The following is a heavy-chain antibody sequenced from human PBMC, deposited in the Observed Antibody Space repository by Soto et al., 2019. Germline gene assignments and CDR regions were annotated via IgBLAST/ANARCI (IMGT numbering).Heavy chain of an antibody. CDR3: ARILYNWNYAFDY. D-gene: IGHD1-7*01. V-gene: IGHV4-61*01. CDR2: IYYSGST. CDR1: GDSVTSGNYY. Sequence: SETLSLTCTVSGDSVTSGNYYWSWIRQPPGKGLEWIGHIYYSGSTNYSPSLKSRVTISLDTSNNQFSLKVTSVTAADTAMYYCARILYNWNYAFDYWGQGTLVTVSS. J-gene: IGHJ4*02.